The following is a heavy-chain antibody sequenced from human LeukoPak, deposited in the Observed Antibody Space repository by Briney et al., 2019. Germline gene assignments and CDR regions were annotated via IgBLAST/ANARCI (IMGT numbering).Heavy chain of an antibody. CDR2: IYYSGNT. V-gene: IGHV4-39*01. Sequence: NTSETLTLTCAVSGDSISSINYYWGWVRQPPGKGLEWIGSIYYSGNTYYNPSLKSRVTISADTSKNQFSLKLSSVTAADTAVYYCARHSAHSSTNDAFDIWGQGTMVTVSS. D-gene: IGHD6-13*01. CDR3: ARHSAHSSTNDAFDI. CDR1: GDSISSINYY. J-gene: IGHJ3*02.